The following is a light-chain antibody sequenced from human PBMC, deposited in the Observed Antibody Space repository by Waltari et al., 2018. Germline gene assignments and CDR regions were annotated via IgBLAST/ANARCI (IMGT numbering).Light chain of an antibody. CDR1: SGHSSNI. CDR2: VNSDGSH. Sequence: QLVLTQSPSASASLGDSVQLTCTLTSGHSSNIIACLQQQPKKGPRFLMKVNSDGSHSKGDEIPYRFSGSSSGAERYLTISSLQSEDEADYYCQTGGHGTWVFGGETKLTVL. J-gene: IGLJ3*02. V-gene: IGLV4-69*01. CDR3: QTGGHGTWV.